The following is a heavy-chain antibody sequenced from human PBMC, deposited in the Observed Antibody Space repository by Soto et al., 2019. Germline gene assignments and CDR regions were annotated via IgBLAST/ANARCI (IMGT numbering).Heavy chain of an antibody. J-gene: IGHJ4*02. D-gene: IGHD2-2*01. CDR2: IIPILGMT. Sequence: SVKVSCKASGGTFSSYTISWVRQAPGQGLEWMGRIIPILGMTNYVQRFQGRVTITADKSTSTAYMELSSLRSEDTAVYYCARGTKYCSTTTCYVAFDYWGQGTLVTVSS. CDR3: ARGTKYCSTTTCYVAFDY. V-gene: IGHV1-69*02. CDR1: GGTFSSYT.